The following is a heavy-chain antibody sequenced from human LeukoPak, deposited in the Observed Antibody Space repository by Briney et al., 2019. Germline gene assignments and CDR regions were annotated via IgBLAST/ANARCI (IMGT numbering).Heavy chain of an antibody. V-gene: IGHV1-3*01. CDR3: ARVGDRYCSGGSCYNFDY. CDR1: GYTFTSYT. Sequence: ASVKVSCKTSGYTFTSYTIHWVRQAPGQRLEWLGWINVGKGNTKYSQKFQGRVTITADESTSTAYMELSSLRSEDTAVYYCARVGDRYCSGGSCYNFDYWGQGTLVTVSS. CDR2: INVGKGNT. D-gene: IGHD2-15*01. J-gene: IGHJ4*02.